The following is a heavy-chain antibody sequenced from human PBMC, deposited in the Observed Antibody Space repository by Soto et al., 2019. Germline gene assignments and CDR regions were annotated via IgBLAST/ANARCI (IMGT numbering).Heavy chain of an antibody. D-gene: IGHD5-12*01. CDR3: VRKGIGYVHGVVDV. CDR1: SGPSSSYN. J-gene: IGHJ6*02. V-gene: IGHV4-4*08. CDR2: VYNTGVS. Sequence: QVQLQQSGPRLVKPSETLSLTCTVSSGPSSSYNWGWIRQSPGRRLEWIGYVYNTGVSGYNPSLESRVTIAADTATNTISLTLTSVPAADTSVYYCVRKGIGYVHGVVDVWGQGTTVTVSS.